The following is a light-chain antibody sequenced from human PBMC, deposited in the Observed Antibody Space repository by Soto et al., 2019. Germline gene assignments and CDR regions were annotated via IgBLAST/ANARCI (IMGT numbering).Light chain of an antibody. CDR3: QQYTTSPFT. V-gene: IGKV3-20*01. J-gene: IGKJ3*01. CDR2: GAS. Sequence: EIVLTQSPGTLSLSPGERATLYCRASQSVGSNYLAWYQQKPGQAPRVLIYGASSRATGIPDRFSGSGSGADFTLTISRLEPEDFAVYYYQQYTTSPFTFGHGTKVDIK. CDR1: QSVGSNY.